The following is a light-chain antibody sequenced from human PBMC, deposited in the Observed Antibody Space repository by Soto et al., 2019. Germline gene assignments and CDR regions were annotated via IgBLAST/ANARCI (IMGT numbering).Light chain of an antibody. CDR1: QSVSSIY. CDR2: GTS. CDR3: QQYGSSPLYI. J-gene: IGKJ2*01. Sequence: EIVLTQSPGTLSLSPGERATLSCRASQSVSSIYLAWYQQKPGQAPRLLIYGTSSRATGIPDRFSGSRSETDFTLTISRLEPEDFAVYYCQQYGSSPLYIFGQGTKLEIK. V-gene: IGKV3-20*01.